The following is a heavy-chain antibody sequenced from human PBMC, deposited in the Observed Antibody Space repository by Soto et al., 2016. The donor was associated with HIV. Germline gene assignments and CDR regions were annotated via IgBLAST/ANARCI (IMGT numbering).Heavy chain of an antibody. CDR2: ISYDGSNK. CDR1: GFAFSIYA. J-gene: IGHJ4*02. CDR3: AREAYCGGDCNLPPRHFEY. Sequence: VQLVESGGGVVQPGRSLRLSCAASGFAFSIYAIHWVRQAPGKGLEWVAVISYDGSNKYYADSVKGRFTISRDNSKNTLYLQMKSLRAEDTAVYYCAREAYCGGDCNLPPRHFEYWGQGILVTVSS. V-gene: IGHV3-30*04. D-gene: IGHD2-21*02.